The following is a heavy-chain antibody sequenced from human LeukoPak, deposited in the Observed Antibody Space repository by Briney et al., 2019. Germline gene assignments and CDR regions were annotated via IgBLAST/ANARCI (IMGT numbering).Heavy chain of an antibody. J-gene: IGHJ4*02. Sequence: ASVKVSCKASGYTFTGYYMHWVRQAPGQGLEWMGWINPNSGGTNYAQKFQGRVTMTRDTSISTAYMELSRLRSDDTAVYYCARGYLAYYYGSGSYKEAPDFDYWGQGTLVTVSS. CDR1: GYTFTGYY. V-gene: IGHV1-2*02. D-gene: IGHD3-10*01. CDR3: ARGYLAYYYGSGSYKEAPDFDY. CDR2: INPNSGGT.